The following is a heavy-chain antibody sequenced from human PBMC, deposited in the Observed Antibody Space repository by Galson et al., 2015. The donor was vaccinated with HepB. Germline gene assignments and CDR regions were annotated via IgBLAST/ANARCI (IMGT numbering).Heavy chain of an antibody. CDR1: GFIFSNFA. CDR3: ARAGDDCINGVCSRFDY. D-gene: IGHD1-14*01. CDR2: LSYDGTKQ. J-gene: IGHJ4*02. Sequence: SLRLSCAASGFIFSNFAIHWVRQAPGKGLEWVAVLSYDGTKQYYADSVKGRFTISRDSSKSTLFLQMNSLRVGDTAVYYCARAGDDCINGVCSRFDYWGRGTLVTVSS. V-gene: IGHV3-30*04.